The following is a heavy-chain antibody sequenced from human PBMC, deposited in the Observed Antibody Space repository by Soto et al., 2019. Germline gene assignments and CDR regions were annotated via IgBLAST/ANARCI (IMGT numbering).Heavy chain of an antibody. CDR2: IIPILGIA. CDR3: ARGPPLYCSSTSCYKGIDY. V-gene: IGHV1-69*02. CDR1: GGTFSSYT. J-gene: IGHJ4*02. Sequence: QVQLVQSGAEVKKPGSSVKVSCKASGGTFSSYTISWVRQAPGQGLEWMGRIIPILGIANYAQKFQGRVTITADKATSAAYMELSRLRSEDTAVYYCARGPPLYCSSTSCYKGIDYWGQGTLVTVSS. D-gene: IGHD2-2*02.